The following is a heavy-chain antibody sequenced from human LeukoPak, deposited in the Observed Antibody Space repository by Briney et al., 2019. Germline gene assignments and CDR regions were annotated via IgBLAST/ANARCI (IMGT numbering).Heavy chain of an antibody. CDR3: ARGLPGDPFEAAAGYYFDY. V-gene: IGHV4-34*01. CDR1: GGSFSGYY. J-gene: IGHJ4*02. D-gene: IGHD6-13*01. CDR2: INHSGST. Sequence: KPSETLSLTCAVYGGSFSGYYWSWIRQPPGKGLEWIGEINHSGSTNYNPSLKSRVTISVDTSKNQFSLKLSSVTAADTAVYYCARGLPGDPFEAAAGYYFDYWGQGTRVTVSS.